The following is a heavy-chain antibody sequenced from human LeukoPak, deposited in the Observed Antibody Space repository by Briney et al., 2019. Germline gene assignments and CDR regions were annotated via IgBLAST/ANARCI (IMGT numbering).Heavy chain of an antibody. CDR3: AKDPNGDFIGAFDF. J-gene: IGHJ3*01. CDR2: INSDGSNT. V-gene: IGHV3-74*01. CDR1: GFTFSSYW. Sequence: GGSLRLSCAASGFTFSSYWMHWVRQAPGKGLVWVSRINSDGSNTSYADSVKGRSTISRDNSKNTLYLQMNGLRADDTAVYYCAKDPNGDFIGAFDFWGQGTMVTVSS. D-gene: IGHD4-17*01.